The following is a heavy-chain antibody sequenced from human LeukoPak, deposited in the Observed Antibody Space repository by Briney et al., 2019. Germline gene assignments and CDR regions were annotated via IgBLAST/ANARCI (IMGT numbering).Heavy chain of an antibody. D-gene: IGHD5/OR15-5a*01. CDR1: GNTFTGYH. Sequence: GASVKVSCKASGNTFTGYHTHWVRQAPGQGLEWTGWINPDSGGTSYAQKFQGRVTMTRDTSISTAYMELSGLRSDDTAVYYCARLVFYQYYFDYWGQGTLVTVSS. CDR2: INPDSGGT. J-gene: IGHJ4*02. CDR3: ARLVFYQYYFDY. V-gene: IGHV1-2*02.